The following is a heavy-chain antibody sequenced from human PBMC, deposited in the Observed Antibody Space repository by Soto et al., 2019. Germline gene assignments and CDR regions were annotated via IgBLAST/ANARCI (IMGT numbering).Heavy chain of an antibody. CDR3: AKSRALYYYDSSGYQGYYYYMDV. J-gene: IGHJ6*03. D-gene: IGHD3-22*01. V-gene: IGHV3-30*18. Sequence: GGSLRLSCAASGFTFSSYGMHWVRQAPGKGLEWVAVISYDGSNKYYADSVKGRFTISRDNSKNTLYLQMNSLRAEDTAVYYCAKSRALYYYDSSGYQGYYYYMDVWGKGTTVTVSS. CDR2: ISYDGSNK. CDR1: GFTFSSYG.